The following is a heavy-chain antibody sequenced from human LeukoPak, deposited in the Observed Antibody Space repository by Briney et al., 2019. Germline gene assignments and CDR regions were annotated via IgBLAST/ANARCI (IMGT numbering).Heavy chain of an antibody. D-gene: IGHD3-9*01. J-gene: IGHJ1*01. CDR1: VYTFTGYY. CDR3: ARGAIFGYFQQ. Sequence: ASVKVSCKASVYTFTGYYMHWVRQAPGQGLEWVGWINPNSGGTNYAQKFQGRVTMTSDTPINTPYIELSRLRSDGTAVYYCARGAIFGYFQQWGQGTLVTVSS. V-gene: IGHV1-2*02. CDR2: INPNSGGT.